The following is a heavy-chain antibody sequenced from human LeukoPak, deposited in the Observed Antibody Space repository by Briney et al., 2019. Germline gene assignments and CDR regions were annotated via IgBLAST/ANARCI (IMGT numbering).Heavy chain of an antibody. Sequence: KPSETLSLTCTVSGGSISSGGYYWSWTRQHPGKGLEWIGYIYYSGSTYYNPSLKSRVTISVDTSKNQFSLKLSSVTAAETAVYYCARDRVVETSGFAFDIWGQGTMVTVSS. D-gene: IGHD4-23*01. CDR1: GGSISSGGYY. CDR3: ARDRVVETSGFAFDI. J-gene: IGHJ3*02. V-gene: IGHV4-31*03. CDR2: IYYSGST.